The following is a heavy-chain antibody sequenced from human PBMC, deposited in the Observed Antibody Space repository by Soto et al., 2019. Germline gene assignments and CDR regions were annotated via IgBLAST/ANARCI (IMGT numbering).Heavy chain of an antibody. J-gene: IGHJ4*02. Sequence: GGSLRLSCAASGITFSSYGMHRARQAPGKGLECVVDGSNKYYADSVKGRFTISRDNAKNSLYLQMNSLRDEDTAVYYCARDQSEAITMVRGVIIAKPHFDYWGQGTLVTVSS. D-gene: IGHD3-10*01. CDR1: GITFSSYG. CDR2: DGSNK. CDR3: ARDQSEAITMVRGVIIAKPHFDY. V-gene: IGHV3-33*01.